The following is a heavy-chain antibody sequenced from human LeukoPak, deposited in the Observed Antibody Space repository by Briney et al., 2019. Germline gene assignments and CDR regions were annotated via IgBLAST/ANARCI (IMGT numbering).Heavy chain of an antibody. V-gene: IGHV3-30*02. CDR1: GFTFSSYG. CDR2: IRYDGSNK. J-gene: IGHJ4*02. CDR3: ARDETYYYDC. Sequence: GGSLRLSCAASGFTFSSYGMHWVRQAPGKGLEWVAFIRYDGSNKYYADSVKGRFTISRDNAKNSLYLQMNSLRAEDTAVYYCARDETYYYDCWGQGTLVTVSS.